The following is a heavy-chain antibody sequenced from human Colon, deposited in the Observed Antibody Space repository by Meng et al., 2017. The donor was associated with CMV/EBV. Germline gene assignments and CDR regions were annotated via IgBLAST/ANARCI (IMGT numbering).Heavy chain of an antibody. CDR1: GFTFGSYS. D-gene: IGHD6-13*01. J-gene: IGHJ6*02. CDR3: ARGSNVYYGMDV. CDR2: ISGPGGSI. Sequence: EGSLRLSCATSGFTFGSYSMNWVRQAPGKGLEWVSSISGPGGSIWYADSMRGRFTVSRDNAKTSQYLQMNSLRAEDTGVYYCARGSNVYYGMDVWGQGTTVTVSS. V-gene: IGHV3-21*01.